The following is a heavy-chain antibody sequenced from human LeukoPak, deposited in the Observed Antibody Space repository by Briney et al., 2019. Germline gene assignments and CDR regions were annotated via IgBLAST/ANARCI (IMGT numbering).Heavy chain of an antibody. CDR1: GFIFNSYG. J-gene: IGHJ4*02. CDR2: IRFDGSNQ. D-gene: IGHD2-15*01. CDR3: ARDVGLDY. V-gene: IGHV3-30*02. Sequence: GGSLRLSCAASGFIFNSYGMQWVRQAPDKALEWVAFIRFDGSNQYYADSVKGRFTISRDNSKNTLSLQMNSLRVEDTAVYYCARDVGLDYWGQGTLVTVSS.